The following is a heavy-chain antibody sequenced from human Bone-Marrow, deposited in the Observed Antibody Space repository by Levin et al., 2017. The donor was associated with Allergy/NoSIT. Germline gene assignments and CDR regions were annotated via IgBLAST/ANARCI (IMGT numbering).Heavy chain of an antibody. Sequence: GGSLRLSCAASGLTFSNYEMNWVRQAPGKGLEWVSYISGSGNTTHYADSVKGRFTISRDNGKNLLYLQMNSLRAEDTAIYYCAREGLFMVRVFDYWGRGTLVTVSS. CDR2: ISGSGNTT. CDR1: GLTFSNYE. CDR3: AREGLFMVRVFDY. V-gene: IGHV3-48*03. D-gene: IGHD3-10*01. J-gene: IGHJ4*02.